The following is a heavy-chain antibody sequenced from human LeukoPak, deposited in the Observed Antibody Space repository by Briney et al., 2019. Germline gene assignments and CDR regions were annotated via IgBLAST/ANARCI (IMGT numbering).Heavy chain of an antibody. V-gene: IGHV3-23*01. CDR1: GFTFSGYA. J-gene: IGHJ4*02. CDR2: ITNNGGST. Sequence: GGSLRLSGAASGFTFSGYAMNWVRQAPGKGLEWVSAITNNGGSTYYADSVKGRFTISRDNSKNTLHLQMNSLRAEDTAIYYRAKDVHASSGYYLDYWGQGTLVTVSS. D-gene: IGHD3-22*01. CDR3: AKDVHASSGYYLDY.